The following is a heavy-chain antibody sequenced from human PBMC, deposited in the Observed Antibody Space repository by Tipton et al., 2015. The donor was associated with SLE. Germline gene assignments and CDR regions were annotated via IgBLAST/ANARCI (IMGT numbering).Heavy chain of an antibody. CDR1: GGSFSGYY. D-gene: IGHD5-12*01. Sequence: TLSLTCAVYGGSFSGYYWSWVRQPPGKGLEWIGEINHIGSTNYNPSLKSRVTVSVDTSKNQFSLKLSSVTAADTAVYYCARDKGGSRGYYDYYGMDVWGQGTTVNVSS. J-gene: IGHJ6*02. CDR3: ARDKGGSRGYYDYYGMDV. V-gene: IGHV4-34*01. CDR2: INHIGST.